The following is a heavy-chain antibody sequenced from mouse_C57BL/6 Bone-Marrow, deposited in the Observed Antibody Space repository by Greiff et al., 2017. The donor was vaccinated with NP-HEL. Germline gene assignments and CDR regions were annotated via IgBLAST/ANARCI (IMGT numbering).Heavy chain of an antibody. Sequence: DVKLVESGAELVRPGASVKLSCTASGFNIKDDYMHWVKQRPEQGLEWIGWIDPENGDTEYASKFQGKATITADTSSNTAYLQLSSLTSEDTAVYYCTNWYYAMDYWGQGTSVTVSS. CDR2: IDPENGDT. J-gene: IGHJ4*01. CDR3: TNWYYAMDY. D-gene: IGHD4-1*01. CDR1: GFNIKDDY. V-gene: IGHV14-4*01.